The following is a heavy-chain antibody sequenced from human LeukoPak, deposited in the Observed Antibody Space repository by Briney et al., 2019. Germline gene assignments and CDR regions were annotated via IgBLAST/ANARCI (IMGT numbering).Heavy chain of an antibody. Sequence: GGSLRLSCAASGFTFSSDWMSWVRQAPGKGLEWVANIKQDGSEKYYADSVKGRFTISRDNAKNSLYLQMNSLRAEDTAVYYCARKSRLVGAIDYWGQGTLVTVSS. V-gene: IGHV3-7*01. J-gene: IGHJ4*02. CDR3: ARKSRLVGAIDY. D-gene: IGHD1-26*01. CDR2: IKQDGSEK. CDR1: GFTFSSDW.